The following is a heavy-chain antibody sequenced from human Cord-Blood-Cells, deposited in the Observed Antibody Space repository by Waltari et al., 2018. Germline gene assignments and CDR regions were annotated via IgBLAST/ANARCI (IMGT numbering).Heavy chain of an antibody. CDR1: GYTFTSYA. Sequence: QVQLVQSGAEVKKPGASVKVSCKASGYTFTSYAMHWVRQAPGQRLEWMGWINAGNGNTKYSQKFQGRVTITRDTSASTAYMELSSLRSEDTAVYYCARGEFAWFGESPFDYWGQGTLVTVSS. J-gene: IGHJ4*02. CDR2: INAGNGNT. V-gene: IGHV1-3*01. CDR3: ARGEFAWFGESPFDY. D-gene: IGHD3-10*01.